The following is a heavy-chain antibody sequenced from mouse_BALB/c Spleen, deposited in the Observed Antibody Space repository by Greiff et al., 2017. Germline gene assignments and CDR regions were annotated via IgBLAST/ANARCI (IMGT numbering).Heavy chain of an antibody. Sequence: EVKLMESGGGLVQPGGSLRLSCATSGFTFTDYYMSWVRQPPGKALEWLGFIRNKANGYTTEYSASVKGRFTISRDNSQSILYLQMNTLRAEDSATYYCARDGYDFYAMDYWGQGTSVTVSS. CDR2: IRNKANGYTT. CDR1: GFTFTDYY. CDR3: ARDGYDFYAMDY. D-gene: IGHD2-2*01. V-gene: IGHV7-3*02. J-gene: IGHJ4*01.